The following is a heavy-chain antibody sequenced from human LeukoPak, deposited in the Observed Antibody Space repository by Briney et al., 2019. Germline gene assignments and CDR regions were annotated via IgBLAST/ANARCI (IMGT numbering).Heavy chain of an antibody. CDR1: GGSISSYY. J-gene: IGHJ4*02. D-gene: IGHD3-3*01. CDR3: ARGHYDFWSGYRSQNFDY. Sequence: PSETLSLTCTVSGGSISSYYWSWIRQPPGKGLEWIGEINHSGSTNYNPSLKSRVTISVDTSKNQFSLKLSSVTAADTAVYYCARGHYDFWSGYRSQNFDYWGQGTLVTVSS. CDR2: INHSGST. V-gene: IGHV4-34*01.